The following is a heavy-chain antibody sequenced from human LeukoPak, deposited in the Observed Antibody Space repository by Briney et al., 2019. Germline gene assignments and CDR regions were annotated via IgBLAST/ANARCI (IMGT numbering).Heavy chain of an antibody. CDR3: AKAGHVLLWFGESLFGAFDI. Sequence: PGGSLRLSCAASGFTFSSYAMSWVRQAPGKGLEWVSAISGSGGSTYYADSVKGRFTISRDNSKNTLYLQMNSLRAEVTAVYYCAKAGHVLLWFGESLFGAFDIWGQGTMVTVSS. CDR2: ISGSGGST. D-gene: IGHD3-10*01. V-gene: IGHV3-23*01. CDR1: GFTFSSYA. J-gene: IGHJ3*02.